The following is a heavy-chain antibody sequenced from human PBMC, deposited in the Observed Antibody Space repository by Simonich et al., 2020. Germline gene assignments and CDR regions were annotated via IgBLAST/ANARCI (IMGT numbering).Heavy chain of an antibody. Sequence: EVQLLESGGGLVQPGGSLRLSCAASGFTFSCYAMSWVRQAPGNGMEGVALISGSGGSTYYADSVKGRLTISRDNSKNTLYLQMNSLRAEDTAVYYCAKDSSLVGATDWFDPWGQGTLVTVSS. CDR3: AKDSSLVGATDWFDP. CDR1: GFTFSCYA. D-gene: IGHD1-26*01. CDR2: ISGSGGST. V-gene: IGHV3-23*01. J-gene: IGHJ5*02.